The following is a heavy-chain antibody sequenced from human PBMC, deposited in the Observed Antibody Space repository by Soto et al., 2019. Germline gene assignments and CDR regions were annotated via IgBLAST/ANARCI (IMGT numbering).Heavy chain of an antibody. CDR3: AVLGVRPGGPDDFDI. CDR2: ISYDGSNK. J-gene: IGHJ3*02. Sequence: GGPLRLSCAPSGLTFPRYGIHRVRQAPDKGLEWVAVISYDGSNKYYADSVKGRFTISRDNSKNTLYLQMNSLRAEDTALYYCAVLGVRPGGPDDFDIWGQGTMVPVSS. V-gene: IGHV3-30*03. D-gene: IGHD2-8*01. CDR1: GLTFPRYG.